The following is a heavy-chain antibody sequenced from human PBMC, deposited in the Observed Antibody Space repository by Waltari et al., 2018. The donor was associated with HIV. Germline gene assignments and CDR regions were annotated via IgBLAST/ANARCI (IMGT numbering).Heavy chain of an antibody. CDR1: GFSLSTSGVG. CDR2: IYWNDDK. CDR3: AHLSWRVVVVPAAISANNWFDP. V-gene: IGHV2-5*01. J-gene: IGHJ5*02. D-gene: IGHD2-2*01. Sequence: QITLKESGPTLVKPTQTLTLTCTFSGFSLSTSGVGVGWIRQPPGKALEWLALIYWNDDKRYSPSLKSRLTITKDTSKNQVVLTMTNMDPVDTATYYCAHLSWRVVVVPAAISANNWFDPWGQGTLVTVSS.